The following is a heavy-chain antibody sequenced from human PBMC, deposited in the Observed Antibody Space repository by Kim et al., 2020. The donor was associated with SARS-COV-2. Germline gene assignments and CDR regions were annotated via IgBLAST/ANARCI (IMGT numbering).Heavy chain of an antibody. CDR2: ISSSSSYI. V-gene: IGHV3-21*01. CDR3: ARTPPGGEQWLARQAFDI. CDR1: GFTFSSYS. Sequence: GGSLRLSCAASGFTFSSYSMNWVRQAPGKGLEWVSSISSSSSYIYYADSVKGRFTISRDNAKNSLYLQMNSLRAEDTAVYYCARTPPGGEQWLARQAFDIWGQGTMVTVSS. J-gene: IGHJ3*02. D-gene: IGHD6-19*01.